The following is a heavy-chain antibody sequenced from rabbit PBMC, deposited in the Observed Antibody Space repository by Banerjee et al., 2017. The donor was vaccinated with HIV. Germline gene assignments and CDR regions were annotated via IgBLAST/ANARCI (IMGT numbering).Heavy chain of an antibody. D-gene: IGHD6-1*01. J-gene: IGHJ4*01. CDR3: ARSGSGSDGAYAFKL. V-gene: IGHV1S45*01. Sequence: QEQLEESGGDLVKPEGSLTLTCTASGFSFSSGYNMCWVRQARGKGLEWIGCIGDGSGSTYYASWAKGRFTISKTSSTTVTLQMTSLTAADTATYFCARSGSGSDGAYAFKLWGPGTLVTVS. CDR2: IGDGSGST. CDR1: GFSFSSGYN.